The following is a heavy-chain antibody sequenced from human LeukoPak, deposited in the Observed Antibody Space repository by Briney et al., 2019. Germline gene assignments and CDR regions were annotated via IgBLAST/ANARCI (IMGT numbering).Heavy chain of an antibody. CDR3: ARSQGYSYGSSY. CDR1: GGSFVRYA. CDR2: IVPILGTA. J-gene: IGHJ4*02. D-gene: IGHD5-18*01. Sequence: SVKVSCKAPGGSFVRYAISWVRQAPGQGLEWMGGIVPILGTANYAQKFQGRVTITADDSTGTAYMELTSLRSADTAVYYCARSQGYSYGSSYWGQGTLVTVSS. V-gene: IGHV1-69*13.